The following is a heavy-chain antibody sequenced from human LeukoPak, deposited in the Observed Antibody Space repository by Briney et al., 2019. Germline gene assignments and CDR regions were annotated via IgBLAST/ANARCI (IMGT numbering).Heavy chain of an antibody. CDR3: AKAVAGKYYFDC. CDR1: GFTFSSYG. J-gene: IGHJ4*02. Sequence: PGGSLRLSCAASGFTFSSYGMSWVRQAPGKGLEWVSAISGSGGGTKYADSVKGRFNISRDSSKNTLYLQMNSLRAEDTAVYYCAKAVAGKYYFDCWGQGTLVTVSS. V-gene: IGHV3-23*01. CDR2: ISGSGGGT. D-gene: IGHD6-19*01.